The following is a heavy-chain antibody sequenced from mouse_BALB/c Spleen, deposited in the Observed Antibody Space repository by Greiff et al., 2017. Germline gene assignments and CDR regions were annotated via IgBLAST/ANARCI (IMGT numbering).Heavy chain of an antibody. CDR2: IWAGGST. V-gene: IGHV2-9*02. Sequence: VKLVESGPGLVAPSQSLSITCTVSGFSLTSYGVHWVRQPPGKGLEWLGVIWAGGSTNYNSALMSRLSISKDNSKSQVFLKMNSLQTDDTAMYYCARDLATRAWFAYWGQGTLVTVSA. CDR3: ARDLATRAWFAY. J-gene: IGHJ3*01. CDR1: GFSLTSYG.